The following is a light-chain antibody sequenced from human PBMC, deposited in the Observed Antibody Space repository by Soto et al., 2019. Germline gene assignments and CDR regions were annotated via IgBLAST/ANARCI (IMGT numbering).Light chain of an antibody. Sequence: DIQVTQSPSYVSASVGDRVTITCRASQDIKKWLAWYQQKPGNAPKLLIYEASVLQGGVSSRFSGSGFGTDFTLTITSLQPEDVGTYFCQQAHSVPIIFGHGTRLQIK. V-gene: IGKV1-12*01. CDR2: EAS. J-gene: IGKJ5*01. CDR3: QQAHSVPII. CDR1: QDIKKW.